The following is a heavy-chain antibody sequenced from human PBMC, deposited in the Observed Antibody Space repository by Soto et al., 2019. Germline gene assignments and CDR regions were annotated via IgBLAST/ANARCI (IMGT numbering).Heavy chain of an antibody. CDR1: GGSFSGYY. CDR2: INHSGST. D-gene: IGHD3-10*01. CDR3: ARDRATMVRGVIPGWLAP. V-gene: IGHV4-34*01. J-gene: IGHJ5*02. Sequence: SETLSLTCAVYGGSFSGYYWSWIRQPPGKGLEWIGEINHSGSTNYNPSLKSRVTISVDTSKNQFSLKLSSVTAADTAVYYCARDRATMVRGVIPGWLAPWGKGTLVTAPS.